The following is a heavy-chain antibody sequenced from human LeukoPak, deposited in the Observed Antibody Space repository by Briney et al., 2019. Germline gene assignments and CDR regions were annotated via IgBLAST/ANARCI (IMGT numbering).Heavy chain of an antibody. CDR3: TTHDILTGYYTGGFDY. D-gene: IGHD3-9*01. CDR2: IISKTDGGTT. Sequence: GGSLRLSCAASGFTFSNAWMSWVRQAPGKGLEWVGRIISKTDGGTTDYAAPVKGRFTISRDDSKNTLYLQMNSLKTEDTAVYYCTTHDILTGYYTGGFDYWGQGTLVTVSS. J-gene: IGHJ4*02. CDR1: GFTFSNAW. V-gene: IGHV3-15*01.